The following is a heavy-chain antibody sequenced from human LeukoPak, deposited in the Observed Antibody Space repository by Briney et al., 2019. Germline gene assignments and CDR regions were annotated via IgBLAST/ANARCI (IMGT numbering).Heavy chain of an antibody. CDR1: GFTFSSYG. Sequence: GGSLRLSCAVSGFTFSSYGFHWVRQAPGRGLEWLAVISYYGSDICYADSVKGRFSISRDDSKNTLYLEMNSLRVEDTAVYYCARVWGYCSSTSCYLDYWGQGTLVTVSS. CDR2: ISYYGSDI. CDR3: ARVWGYCSSTSCYLDY. D-gene: IGHD2-2*01. V-gene: IGHV3-30*03. J-gene: IGHJ4*02.